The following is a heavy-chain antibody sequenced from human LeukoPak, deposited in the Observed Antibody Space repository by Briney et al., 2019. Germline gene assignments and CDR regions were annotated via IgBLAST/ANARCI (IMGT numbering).Heavy chain of an antibody. D-gene: IGHD2-2*01. CDR3: ARAGSTSSPDY. J-gene: IGHJ4*02. Sequence: SQTLSLTCTVSGGSISSGGYYWSRIRQHPGKGLEWIGYIYYSGSPYYNPSLKSRVTISVDTSKNQFSLKLSSVTAADTAVYYCARAGSTSSPDYWGQGTLVTVSS. V-gene: IGHV4-31*03. CDR2: IYYSGSP. CDR1: GGSISSGGYY.